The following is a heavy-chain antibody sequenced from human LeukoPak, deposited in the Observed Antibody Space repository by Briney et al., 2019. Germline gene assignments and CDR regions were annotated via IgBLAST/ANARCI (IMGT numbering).Heavy chain of an antibody. CDR1: GFTFSSYA. Sequence: GGSLRLSCAASGFTFSSYAMHWVRQAPGKGLEWVAVISYDGSNKYYADSVKGRFTISRDNSKNALYLQMGSLRAEDMAVYYCARGDGASAFDIWGQGTMVTVSS. J-gene: IGHJ3*02. D-gene: IGHD1-26*01. V-gene: IGHV3-30*14. CDR2: ISYDGSNK. CDR3: ARGDGASAFDI.